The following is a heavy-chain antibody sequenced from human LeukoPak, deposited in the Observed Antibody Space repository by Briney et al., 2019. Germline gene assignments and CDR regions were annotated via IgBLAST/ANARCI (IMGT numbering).Heavy chain of an antibody. Sequence: PSETLSLTCAVYGGSFSGDFWSWIRQSPGKGLEWIGEINHSGSTNYNPSLKSRVTISVDTSKNRFSLKPSSVTAADTAVYYCARGRVWGYYFDYWGQGTLVTVSS. CDR1: GGSFSGDF. J-gene: IGHJ4*02. D-gene: IGHD3-16*01. CDR3: ARGRVWGYYFDY. CDR2: INHSGST. V-gene: IGHV4-34*01.